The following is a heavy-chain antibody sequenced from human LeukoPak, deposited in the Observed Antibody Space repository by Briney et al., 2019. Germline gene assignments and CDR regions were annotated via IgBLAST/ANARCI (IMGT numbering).Heavy chain of an antibody. CDR1: GYTFTGYY. Sequence: ASVKVSCKASGYTFTGYYMHWVRQAPGQGLEWMGWINPNSGGTSYAQKFQGRVTMTRDMSTSTVYMELSSLRSEDTAVYYCARSRGSSWYVEGYYFDYWGQGTLVTVSS. V-gene: IGHV1-2*02. CDR3: ARSRGSSWYVEGYYFDY. CDR2: INPNSGGT. J-gene: IGHJ4*02. D-gene: IGHD6-13*01.